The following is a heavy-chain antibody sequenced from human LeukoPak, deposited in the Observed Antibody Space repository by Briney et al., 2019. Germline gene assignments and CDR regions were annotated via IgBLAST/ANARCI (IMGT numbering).Heavy chain of an antibody. Sequence: GGSLRLSCEASGFTFSSYAMTWVRQAPGKGLEWVSTISGDGGSTYYADSVKGRFTISRDNSKNSLYLQMNSLRTEDTALYYCAKDTGLSGSYDFDYWGQGTLVTVSS. J-gene: IGHJ4*02. CDR1: GFTFSSYA. CDR3: AKDTGLSGSYDFDY. D-gene: IGHD1-26*01. CDR2: ISGDGGST. V-gene: IGHV3-43*02.